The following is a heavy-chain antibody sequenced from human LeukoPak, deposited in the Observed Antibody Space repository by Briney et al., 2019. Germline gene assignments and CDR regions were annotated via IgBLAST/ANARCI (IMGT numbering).Heavy chain of an antibody. J-gene: IGHJ3*02. CDR2: ISAYNGNT. Sequence: ASVKVSCKASGYTFTGYYMHWVRQAPGQGLEWMGWISAYNGNTNYAQKLQGRVTMTTDTSTSTAYMELRSLRSDDTAVYYCARCPLFWETTYAFDIWGQGTMVTVSS. CDR3: ARCPLFWETTYAFDI. CDR1: GYTFTGYY. V-gene: IGHV1-18*04. D-gene: IGHD3-10*02.